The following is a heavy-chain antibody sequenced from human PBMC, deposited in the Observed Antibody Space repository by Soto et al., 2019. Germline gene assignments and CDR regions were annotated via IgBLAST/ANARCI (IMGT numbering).Heavy chain of an antibody. CDR2: ISSSGGST. CDR3: TRVLLGGYYGSDFDF. Sequence: PGESLKISCAASGFTFSNYAMSWVRQAPGEGLEWVSAISSSGGSTYYADSVKGRFTISRDNAKNSLYLQMNSLRADDTAIYYCTRVLLGGYYGSDFDFWGQGTQVTVSS. V-gene: IGHV3-23*01. J-gene: IGHJ4*02. D-gene: IGHD1-26*01. CDR1: GFTFSNYA.